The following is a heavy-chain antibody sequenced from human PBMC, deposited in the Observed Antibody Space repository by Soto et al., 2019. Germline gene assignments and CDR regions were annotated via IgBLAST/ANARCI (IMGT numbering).Heavy chain of an antibody. V-gene: IGHV1-58*02. Sequence: QMQLVQSGPEVKKPGTSVKVSCKASGFTFTSSAMQWVRQARGQRLEWIGWIFVGSGNTNHAQKCQERVTITRDMSTIKAYMELSSVISEDTAVYYCAAVFPKSDTAMPIDHWGQGTLVTVSS. CDR2: IFVGSGNT. CDR3: AAVFPKSDTAMPIDH. D-gene: IGHD5-18*01. CDR1: GFTFTSSA. J-gene: IGHJ4*02.